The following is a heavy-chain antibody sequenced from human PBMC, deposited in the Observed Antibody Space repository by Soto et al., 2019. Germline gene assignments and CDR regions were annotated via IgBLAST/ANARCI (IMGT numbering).Heavy chain of an antibody. D-gene: IGHD1-7*01. J-gene: IGHJ6*02. CDR1: GFTFSTYG. V-gene: IGHV3-30*18. Sequence: GGSLRLSCAASGFTFSTYGMHWVRQAPGKGLEWVAVIAYDGSNKYYADSVKGRFTISRDNSKNTLYLQMNSLRVEDTAVYYCAKDRVPELRHFYYGMDVWGQGTRVTVSS. CDR3: AKDRVPELRHFYYGMDV. CDR2: IAYDGSNK.